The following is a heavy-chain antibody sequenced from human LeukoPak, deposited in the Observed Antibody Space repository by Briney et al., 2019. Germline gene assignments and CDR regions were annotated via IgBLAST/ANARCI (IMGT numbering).Heavy chain of an antibody. J-gene: IGHJ4*02. Sequence: SETLSLTCAVYGGSFSGYYWSWIRQPPGKGLEWIGEINHSGSTNYNPPLKSRVTISVDTSKNQFSLKLSSVTAADTAVYYCARDRFWSGYYLDYWGQGTLVTVSS. CDR2: INHSGST. CDR3: ARDRFWSGYYLDY. CDR1: GGSFSGYY. D-gene: IGHD3-3*01. V-gene: IGHV4-34*01.